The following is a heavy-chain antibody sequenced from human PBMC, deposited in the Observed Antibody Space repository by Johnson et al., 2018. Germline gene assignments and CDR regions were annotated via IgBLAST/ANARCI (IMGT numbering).Heavy chain of an antibody. Sequence: VQLVESGGGVVQPGRSLRLSCAASGFTFSTYAMHWVRQAPGKGLEWVALMSYDGINIIYDDSVTGRFTISKDNPKNTLYLQVSSLRTEDTAVYYCARSRHCSGGNCQSWYYYDMDVWGTGTTVTVSS. CDR2: MSYDGINI. CDR1: GFTFSTYA. V-gene: IGHV3-30-3*01. D-gene: IGHD2-15*01. J-gene: IGHJ6*03. CDR3: ARSRHCSGGNCQSWYYYDMDV.